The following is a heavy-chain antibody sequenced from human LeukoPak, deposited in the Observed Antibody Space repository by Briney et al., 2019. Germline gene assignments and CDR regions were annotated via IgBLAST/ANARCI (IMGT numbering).Heavy chain of an antibody. V-gene: IGHV3-23*01. J-gene: IGHJ4*02. CDR1: GFTFSSSA. CDR3: AKSGGSSGWLY. D-gene: IGHD6-19*01. Sequence: GGSLRLSCAAPGFTFSSSAMSWVRQAPGKGLEWLSGISGSGGGTYYADSVKGRFTISRDDSKNTLYLQMHSLRAEDTAVYYCAKSGGSSGWLYWGQGTLVTVSS. CDR2: ISGSGGGT.